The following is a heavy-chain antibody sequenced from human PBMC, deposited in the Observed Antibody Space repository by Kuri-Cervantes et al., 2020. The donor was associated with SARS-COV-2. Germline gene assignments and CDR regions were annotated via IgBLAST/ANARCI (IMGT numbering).Heavy chain of an antibody. J-gene: IGHJ4*02. CDR2: IGTAGDT. CDR3: AKGTARMTFYFDY. CDR1: GFTFSSYD. Sequence: GESLKISCAASGFTFSSYDMHWVRQATGKGLEWVSAIGTAGDTYYPGSVKGRFTISRENAKNSLYLQMNSLRTEDTALYYCAKGTARMTFYFDYWGQGTLVTVSS. V-gene: IGHV3-13*01. D-gene: IGHD1-1*01.